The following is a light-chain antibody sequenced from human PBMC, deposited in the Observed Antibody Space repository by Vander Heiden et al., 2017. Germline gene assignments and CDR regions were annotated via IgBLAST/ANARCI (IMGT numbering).Light chain of an antibody. V-gene: IGKV3-11*01. CDR3: QQRSNWT. CDR1: QSVSSY. Sequence: EIVLTQSPATLSLSPGERATLSCRASQSVSSYLAWDQQKPGQAPRLLIYDAYNRDTGIQDRFSGSGAGTDFTLTSSSRENEDFEVYDTQQRSNWTFGQGTKVEIK. J-gene: IGKJ1*01. CDR2: DAY.